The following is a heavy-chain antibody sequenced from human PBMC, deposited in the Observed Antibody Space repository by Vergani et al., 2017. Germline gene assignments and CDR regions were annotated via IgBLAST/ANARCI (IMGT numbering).Heavy chain of an antibody. D-gene: IGHD1-26*01. J-gene: IGHJ4*02. Sequence: EVQLVESGGGLVQPGGSLRLSCAASGFTFSSYSMNWVRQAPGKGLEWVSYISSSSSTIYYADSVKGRFTISRDNPKNSLYLQMNSLRAEDTAVYYCARDPRVGAVDYWGQGTLVTVSS. CDR2: ISSSSSTI. CDR1: GFTFSSYS. CDR3: ARDPRVGAVDY. V-gene: IGHV3-48*04.